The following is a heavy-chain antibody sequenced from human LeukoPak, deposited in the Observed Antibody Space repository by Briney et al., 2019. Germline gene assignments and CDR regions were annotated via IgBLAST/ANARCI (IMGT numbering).Heavy chain of an antibody. CDR2: ISSSGSTI. CDR3: ARTTVNAFDI. V-gene: IGHV3-48*03. Sequence: GGALRLSCAASGFTFSRYEMNWVRQAPWKGLEWVSYISSSGSTIYYADSVKGRFTISRDNAKNSLYLQMNSLRAEDTAVYYCARTTVNAFDIWGQGTMVTVSS. CDR1: GFTFSRYE. J-gene: IGHJ3*02. D-gene: IGHD4-17*01.